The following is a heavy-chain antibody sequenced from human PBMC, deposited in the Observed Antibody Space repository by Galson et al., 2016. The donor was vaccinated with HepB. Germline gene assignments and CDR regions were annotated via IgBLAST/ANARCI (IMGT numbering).Heavy chain of an antibody. D-gene: IGHD3-22*01. CDR1: GFTFSSYA. V-gene: IGHV3-23*01. CDR2: ISGSGGST. Sequence: SLRLSCAASGFTFSSYAMNWVRQAPGKGLEWVSSISGSGGSTYYADSVKGRFTISRDNSKNTLYLQMNSLRAEDTALYYCAKNSSAYSYVSFNHYAMDVWGQGTTVTVSS. CDR3: AKNSSAYSYVSFNHYAMDV. J-gene: IGHJ6*02.